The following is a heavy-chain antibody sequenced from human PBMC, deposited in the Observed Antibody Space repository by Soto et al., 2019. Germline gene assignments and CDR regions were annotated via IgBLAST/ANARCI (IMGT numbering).Heavy chain of an antibody. V-gene: IGHV4-39*01. CDR1: GCSISISSYY. Sequence: PSETLSLTCTVSGCSISISSYYWCWILQPPGKGLEWIGSIYYSGSTYYNPSLKSRVTISVDTSKNQFSLKLSSVTAADTAVYYCGRENYQGFDIWGQGTMVTVSS. J-gene: IGHJ3*02. D-gene: IGHD3-16*02. CDR3: GRENYQGFDI. CDR2: IYYSGST.